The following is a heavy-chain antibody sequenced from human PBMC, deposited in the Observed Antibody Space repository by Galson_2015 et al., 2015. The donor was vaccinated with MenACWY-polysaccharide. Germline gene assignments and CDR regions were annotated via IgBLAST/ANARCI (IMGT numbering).Heavy chain of an antibody. CDR2: IIPILSVA. CDR1: GGTFSSYS. D-gene: IGHD3/OR15-3a*01. V-gene: IGHV1-69*04. J-gene: IGHJ4*02. CDR3: ATDTLDYAHDY. Sequence: SVKVSCKASGGTFSSYSITWVRQAPGQGLEWMGRIIPILSVAHYARHFQGRVTISADKSTGTAYMELSGLRSEDTATYYCATDTLDYAHDYWGPGTLVTVSS.